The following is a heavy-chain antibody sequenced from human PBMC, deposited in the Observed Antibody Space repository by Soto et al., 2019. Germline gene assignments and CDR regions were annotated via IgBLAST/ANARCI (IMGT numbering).Heavy chain of an antibody. Sequence: SSETLSLTCIVSGDSINSTSYYWGWIRQPPGQGLEWIASIYFSGSTYSNPSLKSRLTVSVDTSKSQFSLKLSSVTAADTALYYCARQRIVAAGTFVDYWGQGSLVTVSS. V-gene: IGHV4-39*01. CDR2: IYFSGST. J-gene: IGHJ4*02. CDR3: ARQRIVAAGTFVDY. D-gene: IGHD6-13*01. CDR1: GDSINSTSYY.